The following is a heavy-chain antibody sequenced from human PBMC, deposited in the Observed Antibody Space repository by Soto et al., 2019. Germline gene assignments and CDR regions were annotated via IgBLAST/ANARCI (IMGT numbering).Heavy chain of an antibody. Sequence: SETLSLTCAVSGSSTSGYYWTWFRRHPGEGLEWIGHISDRGSVNYNPSLKSRVAIPADTSKNQFSLKLSSVTAADTAVYYCARGPGIVKYWGQGTLVTVSS. D-gene: IGHD3-22*01. J-gene: IGHJ4*02. CDR2: ISDRGSV. CDR1: GSSTSGYY. V-gene: IGHV4-59*12. CDR3: ARGPGIVKY.